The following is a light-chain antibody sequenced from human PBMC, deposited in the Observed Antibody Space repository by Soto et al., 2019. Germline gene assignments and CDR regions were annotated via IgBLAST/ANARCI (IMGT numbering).Light chain of an antibody. J-gene: IGLJ3*02. CDR3: CSYAGRDSSVV. V-gene: IGLV2-11*01. Sequence: QSVLTQPRSVSGSPGQSGAISCTGTSSDVGGYNYVSWYQHHQGKAPEILIYDVNKRPSGVPDRFSGSKSGNTASLTISVLQDEDEADYYCCSYAGRDSSVVSGGGTKVTVL. CDR1: SSDVGGYNY. CDR2: DVN.